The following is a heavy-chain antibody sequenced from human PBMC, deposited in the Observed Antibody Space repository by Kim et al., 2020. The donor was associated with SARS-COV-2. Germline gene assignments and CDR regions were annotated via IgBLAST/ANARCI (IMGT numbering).Heavy chain of an antibody. CDR1: GFTFGNYA. Sequence: GGSLRLSCTASGFTFGNYAMSWFRQAPGKGLEWVGFIRSKAYGGTTEYAASVKGRFTISRDDSKSIAYLQMNSLKTEDTAVYYCTLLTGLRFYYYYGMDVWGQGTTVTVSS. J-gene: IGHJ6*02. D-gene: IGHD3-9*01. CDR3: TLLTGLRFYYYYGMDV. V-gene: IGHV3-49*03. CDR2: IRSKAYGGTT.